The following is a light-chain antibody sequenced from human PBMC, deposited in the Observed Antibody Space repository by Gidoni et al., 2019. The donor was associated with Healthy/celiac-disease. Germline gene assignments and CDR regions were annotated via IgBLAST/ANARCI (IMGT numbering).Light chain of an antibody. CDR1: KLGDKY. J-gene: IGLJ2*01. CDR3: QAWDSSTGV. V-gene: IGLV3-1*01. Sequence: SYELTQQPSMSVPPGQTASITCSGDKLGDKYSCWYQQMPGQSPVLVIYQDSKRPSGIPERFSGSNSGNTATLTISGTQAMDEADYYCQAWDSSTGVFGGGTKLTVL. CDR2: QDS.